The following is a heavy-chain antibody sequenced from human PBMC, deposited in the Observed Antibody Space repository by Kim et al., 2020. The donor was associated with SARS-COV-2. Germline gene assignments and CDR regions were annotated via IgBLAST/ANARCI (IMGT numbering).Heavy chain of an antibody. CDR3: ARGDGYNVGTFDV. Sequence: AESVKGRITVNPDPSKNQFSLRLSSVTPEDTAVYYCARGDGYNVGTFDVWGQGTMVTVSS. D-gene: IGHD5-12*01. V-gene: IGHV6-1*01. J-gene: IGHJ3*01.